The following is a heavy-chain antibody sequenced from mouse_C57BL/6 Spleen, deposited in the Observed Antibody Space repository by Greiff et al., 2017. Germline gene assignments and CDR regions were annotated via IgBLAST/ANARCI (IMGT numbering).Heavy chain of an antibody. V-gene: IGHV1-15*01. CDR2: IDPETGGT. J-gene: IGHJ2*01. D-gene: IGHD1-1*01. CDR3: TTVVATGDGDY. Sequence: VQRVESGAELVRPGASVTLSCKASGYTFTDYEMHWVKQTPVHGLEWIGAIDPETGGTAYNQKFKGKAILTADQSSSTAYMELRSLTSEDSAVDYCTTVVATGDGDYWGQGTTLTGYS. CDR1: GYTFTDYE.